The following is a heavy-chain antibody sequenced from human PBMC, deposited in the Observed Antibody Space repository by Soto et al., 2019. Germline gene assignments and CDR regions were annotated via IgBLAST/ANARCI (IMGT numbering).Heavy chain of an antibody. CDR3: ARLDDFWSAYYMDV. V-gene: IGHV4-59*08. D-gene: IGHD3-3*01. CDR1: GGYISSYY. J-gene: IGHJ6*03. CDR2: IYYSGST. Sequence: SETLSRTCAVSGGYISSYYWSWIRQHPGKGLEWIGYIYYSGSTNYNPSLKSRVTISVDTSKNQFSLKLSSVTAADTAVYYCARLDDFWSAYYMDVWGKGTTVTVSS.